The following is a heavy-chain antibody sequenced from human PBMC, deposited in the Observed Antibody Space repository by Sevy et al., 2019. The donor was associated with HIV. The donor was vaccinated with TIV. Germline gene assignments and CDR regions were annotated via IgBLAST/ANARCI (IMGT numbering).Heavy chain of an antibody. V-gene: IGHV3-49*01. CDR1: GFTFGDCA. CDR3: SRVLGWAVPQQTYY. CDR2: IRSRAYGGTT. J-gene: IGHJ4*02. Sequence: GGSLRLSCTTSGFTFGDCAMSWFRQAPGKGLEWVGFIRSRAYGGTTEYTASVKGRFTISRDDSNGIAYLQMNSLKTEDTAVYYCSRVLGWAVPQQTYYWGQGTLVTVSS. D-gene: IGHD1-1*01.